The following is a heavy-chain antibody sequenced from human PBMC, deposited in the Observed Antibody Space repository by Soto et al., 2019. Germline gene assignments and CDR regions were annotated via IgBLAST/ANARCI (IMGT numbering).Heavy chain of an antibody. J-gene: IGHJ4*02. Sequence: SLRLSCAASGFTFSSYGMHWVRQAPGKGLEWVAVISYDGSNKYYADSVKGRFTISRDNSKNTLYLQMNSLRAEDTAVYYCAKDQEDIVVVVAAWTDWGPGTLVTVSS. CDR1: GFTFSSYG. D-gene: IGHD2-15*01. V-gene: IGHV3-30*18. CDR3: AKDQEDIVVVVAAWTD. CDR2: ISYDGSNK.